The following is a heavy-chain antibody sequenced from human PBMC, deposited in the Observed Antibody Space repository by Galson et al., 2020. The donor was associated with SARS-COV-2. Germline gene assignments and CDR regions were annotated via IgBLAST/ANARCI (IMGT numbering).Heavy chain of an antibody. Sequence: SGPTLVKPTQTLTLTCTFSGFSLSTSGMCVSWIRQPPEKALEWLALIDWDDDQYYSTSLKTRLTISKDTSKNQVVLTMTNMDPVDTATYYCARDKVTYGEYVGDYYYYGMDVWGQGTTVTVSS. CDR2: IDWDDDQ. J-gene: IGHJ6*02. D-gene: IGHD4-17*01. V-gene: IGHV2-70*01. CDR3: ARDKVTYGEYVGDYYYYGMDV. CDR1: GFSLSTSGMC.